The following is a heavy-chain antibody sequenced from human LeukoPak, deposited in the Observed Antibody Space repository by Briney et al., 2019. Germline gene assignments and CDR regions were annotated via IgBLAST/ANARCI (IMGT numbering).Heavy chain of an antibody. CDR1: GGSISSSSCY. CDR3: ARHPEITMIVVALDAFDI. CDR2: IYYSGST. Sequence: SETLSLTCTVSGGSISSSSCYWGWIRQPPGKGLEWIGSIYYSGSTYYNPSLKSRVTISVDTSKNQFSLKLSSVTAADTAVYYCARHPEITMIVVALDAFDIWGQGTMVTVSS. J-gene: IGHJ3*02. V-gene: IGHV4-39*01. D-gene: IGHD3-22*01.